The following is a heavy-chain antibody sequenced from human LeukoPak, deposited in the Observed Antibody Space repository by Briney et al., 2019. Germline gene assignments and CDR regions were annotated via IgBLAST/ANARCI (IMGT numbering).Heavy chain of an antibody. D-gene: IGHD6-13*01. Sequence: ETLSLTCIVSGGSISSYYWSWIRQPPGKGLEWIGYIYYSGSTNYNPSLKSRVTISVDTSKNQFSLKLSSVTAADTAVYYCARGYSTYYFDYWGQGTLVTVSS. CDR3: ARGYSTYYFDY. J-gene: IGHJ4*02. CDR1: GGSISSYY. V-gene: IGHV4-59*01. CDR2: IYYSGST.